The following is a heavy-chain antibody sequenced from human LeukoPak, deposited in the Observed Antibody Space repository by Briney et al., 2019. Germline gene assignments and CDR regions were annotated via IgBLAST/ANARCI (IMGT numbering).Heavy chain of an antibody. V-gene: IGHV3-7*03. CDR2: IKQGGREE. J-gene: IGHJ5*01. Sequence: QAGGSLRLSCVASEFIFSDYWMSWVRQAPGKGLEWVANIKQGGREEKYVGSVKGRFAISRDDGKSTLYLQMDSLSGDDTAVYYCARDNGGWFDSWGRGTLVTVSS. CDR3: ARDNGGWFDS. CDR1: EFIFSDYW. D-gene: IGHD3-10*01.